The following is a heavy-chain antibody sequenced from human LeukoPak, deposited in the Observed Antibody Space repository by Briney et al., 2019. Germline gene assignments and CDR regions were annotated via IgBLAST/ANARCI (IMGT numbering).Heavy chain of an antibody. CDR3: ARDSDGWAVEWEAFDI. CDR1: GFTFSSYS. J-gene: IGHJ3*02. V-gene: IGHV3-21*01. CDR2: ISSSSSYI. D-gene: IGHD1-26*01. Sequence: GGSLRLSCAASGFTFSSYSMNWVRQAPGKGLEWVSSISSSSSYIYYADSVKGRFTISRDNAKNSLYLQMNSLRAEDTAVYYCARDSDGWAVEWEAFDIWGQGTMVTVSS.